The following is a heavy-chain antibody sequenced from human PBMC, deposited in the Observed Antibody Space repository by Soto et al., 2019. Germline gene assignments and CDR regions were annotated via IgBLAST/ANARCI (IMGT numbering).Heavy chain of an antibody. V-gene: IGHV4-39*01. Sequence: SETLSLTCTVSGGSISSSSYYWGWIRQPPGKGLEWIGSIYYSGSTYYNPSLKSRVTISVDTSKNQFSLRLSSVTAADTAVYYCARLRPPGNWFDPWGQGTLVTVSS. CDR1: GGSISSSSYY. CDR3: ARLRPPGNWFDP. CDR2: IYYSGST. J-gene: IGHJ5*02.